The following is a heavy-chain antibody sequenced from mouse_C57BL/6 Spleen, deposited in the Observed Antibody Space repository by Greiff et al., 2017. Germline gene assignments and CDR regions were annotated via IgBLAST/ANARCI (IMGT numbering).Heavy chain of an antibody. J-gene: IGHJ3*01. CDR1: GYTFTSYW. CDR2: IDPSDSYT. Sequence: QVQLQQSGAELVMPGASVKLSCKASGYTFTSYWMHWVKQRPGQGLEWIGEIDPSDSYTNYNQKFKGKSTLTVDKSSSTAYMQLSSLTSEDSAVYYCARGDGAYWGQATLVTVSA. V-gene: IGHV1-69*01. CDR3: ARGDGAY.